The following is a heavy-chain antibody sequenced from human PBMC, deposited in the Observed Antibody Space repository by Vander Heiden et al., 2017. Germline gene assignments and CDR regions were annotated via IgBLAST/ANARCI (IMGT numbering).Heavy chain of an antibody. V-gene: IGHV3-73*02. CDR1: GFTFSGSA. Sequence: EVQLVESGGGLVQPGGSLKLSCAASGFTFSGSAMHWVRQASGKGLEWVGRIRSKANRYATAEASSVKGRFTISRDDSKNTAYLHMNRMKTEDTAVYCGTRVCSSGSRDYWGQGTLVTVSS. D-gene: IGHD3-22*01. CDR2: IRSKANRYAT. J-gene: IGHJ4*02. CDR3: TRVCSSGSRDY.